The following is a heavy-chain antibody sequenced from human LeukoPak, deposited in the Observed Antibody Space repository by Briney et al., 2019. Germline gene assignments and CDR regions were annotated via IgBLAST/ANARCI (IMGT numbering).Heavy chain of an antibody. J-gene: IGHJ6*03. CDR1: GFTFDDYA. D-gene: IGHD3-16*01. CDR2: ISWDGDNT. CDR3: AKEGGVGYYYFYYMDV. V-gene: IGHV3-43D*03. Sequence: GGSLRLSCAASGFTFDDYAMHWVRHSPGKGLEWVSLISWDGDNTFYADSVKGRFTISRDNSKNSLYLQMNSLKPEDTALYYCAKEGGVGYYYFYYMDVWGKGTTVTVSS.